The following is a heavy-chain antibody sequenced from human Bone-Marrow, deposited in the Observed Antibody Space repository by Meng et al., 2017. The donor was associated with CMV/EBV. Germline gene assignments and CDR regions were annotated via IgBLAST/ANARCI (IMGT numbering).Heavy chain of an antibody. Sequence: SLKISWAASGFTFDDYAMHWVRQAPGKGLEWVSGISWNSGSIGYADSVKGRFTIPRDNAKNSLYLPMNSLRAEDMALYYCAKGSGSGWYRIPDYWYFDLWGRGTLVTVSS. CDR1: GFTFDDYA. CDR2: ISWNSGSI. CDR3: AKGSGSGWYRIPDYWYFDL. J-gene: IGHJ2*01. V-gene: IGHV3-9*03. D-gene: IGHD6-19*01.